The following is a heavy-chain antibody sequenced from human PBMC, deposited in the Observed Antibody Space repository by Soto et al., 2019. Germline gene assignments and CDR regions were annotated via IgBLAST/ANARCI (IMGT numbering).Heavy chain of an antibody. CDR1: SDSIAGENW. Sequence: QVQLQESGPGLVKPSEPLSLTCTVSSDSIAGENWWSWVRQPPGLGLVWIGEVFHTGGTNYNPSLKSRDTMEVNKSKKQVPLKLISATAADTPVYYCARVFSCGSSSMYYFDFWGQGTLVSVSS. D-gene: IGHD2-2*01. CDR3: ARVFSCGSSSMYYFDF. J-gene: IGHJ4*02. CDR2: VFHTGGT. V-gene: IGHV4-4*02.